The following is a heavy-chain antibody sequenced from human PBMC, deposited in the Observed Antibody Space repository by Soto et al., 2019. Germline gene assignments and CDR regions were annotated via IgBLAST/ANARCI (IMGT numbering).Heavy chain of an antibody. V-gene: IGHV1-3*01. D-gene: IGHD2-2*03. Sequence: ASVKVSCKASGYTFTSYAMHWVRQAPGQRLEWMGWINAGNGNTKYSQKFQGRVTITRDTSASTAYMELSSLRSEDTAVYYCARSSPSLWIDRPTFDYWGKGTLVTVSS. J-gene: IGHJ4*02. CDR2: INAGNGNT. CDR3: ARSSPSLWIDRPTFDY. CDR1: GYTFTSYA.